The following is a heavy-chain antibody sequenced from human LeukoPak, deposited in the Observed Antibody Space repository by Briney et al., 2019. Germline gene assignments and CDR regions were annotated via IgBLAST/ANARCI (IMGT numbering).Heavy chain of an antibody. CDR1: GFTFSTYA. V-gene: IGHV3-23*01. Sequence: GGSVRLSCAASGFTFSTYAMSWVRQAPGKGLEWVSGITDSGGATFYADSVKGRFTISRDNSKSAVFLQMNSLRAEDTAVYYCAKLPIVGNWFDPWGQGTLVTVSS. J-gene: IGHJ5*02. CDR2: ITDSGGAT. D-gene: IGHD3-22*01. CDR3: AKLPIVGNWFDP.